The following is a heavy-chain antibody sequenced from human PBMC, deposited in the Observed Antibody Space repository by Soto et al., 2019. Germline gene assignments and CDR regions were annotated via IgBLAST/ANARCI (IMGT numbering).Heavy chain of an antibody. Sequence: SETLSLTCTVSGGSISSSSYYWGWIRQPPGKGLEWIGSIYYSGSTYYNPSLKSRVTISVDTSKNQFSLKLSSVTAADTAVYYCARHVGPRDYGDYTTYFDYWGQGTLVTVSS. CDR1: GGSISSSSYY. D-gene: IGHD4-17*01. CDR2: IYYSGST. J-gene: IGHJ4*02. V-gene: IGHV4-39*01. CDR3: ARHVGPRDYGDYTTYFDY.